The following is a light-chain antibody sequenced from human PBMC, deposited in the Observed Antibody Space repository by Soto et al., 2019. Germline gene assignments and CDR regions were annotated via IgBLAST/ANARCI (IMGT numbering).Light chain of an antibody. J-gene: IGLJ1*01. CDR1: SRDVGGYNY. V-gene: IGLV2-14*01. CDR2: EVS. Sequence: QSALTQPASVSGSPGQSITISCTGTSRDVGGYNYVSWYQQHPGKAPKLMIYEVSSRPSGVSNRFSGSKSGNTASLTISGLQAEDEADYYCSSYTSSSTLVFGTGTKLTVL. CDR3: SSYTSSSTLV.